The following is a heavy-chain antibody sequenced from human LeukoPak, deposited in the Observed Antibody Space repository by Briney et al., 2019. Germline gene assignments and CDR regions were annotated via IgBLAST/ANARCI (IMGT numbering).Heavy chain of an antibody. D-gene: IGHD3-22*01. CDR2: ISFDGHNE. CDR3: AKTYFDTSAYHLYFFDS. Sequence: PGASLRLSCAASGFTFSHFGMHWVRQAPDKGLEWLALISFDGHNEYYADSVKGRFTISRDNSKNTLYLQMTSLRPDDTAVYYCAKTYFDTSAYHLYFFDSWGQGIPVIVTS. J-gene: IGHJ4*02. V-gene: IGHV3-30*18. CDR1: GFTFSHFG.